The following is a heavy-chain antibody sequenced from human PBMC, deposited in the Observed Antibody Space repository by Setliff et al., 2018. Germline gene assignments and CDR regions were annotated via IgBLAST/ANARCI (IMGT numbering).Heavy chain of an antibody. J-gene: IGHJ4*02. D-gene: IGHD4-17*01. Sequence: SETLSLTCSVSGGSISNYYWNWIRQPPERGLEWIGYIHYSGSTNYNPSLKSRVTISVDTSKNQFSLKLSSVTAADTAVYYCARFYGDYQFDYWGQGTLVTVSS. V-gene: IGHV4-59*08. CDR1: GGSISNYY. CDR2: IHYSGST. CDR3: ARFYGDYQFDY.